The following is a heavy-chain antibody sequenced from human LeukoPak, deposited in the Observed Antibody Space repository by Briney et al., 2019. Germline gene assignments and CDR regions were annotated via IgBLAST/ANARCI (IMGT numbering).Heavy chain of an antibody. J-gene: IGHJ5*02. D-gene: IGHD3-22*01. Sequence: PGGSLRLSCAASGFTFSSYWMSGVRQAPGKGLEWVANIKQDGSEKYYVDSVKGRFPISRDNAKNSLYLQMNSLRAEDTAVYYCASDSPDDSSGYPPNWFDHWGQGTLVTVSS. V-gene: IGHV3-7*01. CDR2: IKQDGSEK. CDR1: GFTFSSYW. CDR3: ASDSPDDSSGYPPNWFDH.